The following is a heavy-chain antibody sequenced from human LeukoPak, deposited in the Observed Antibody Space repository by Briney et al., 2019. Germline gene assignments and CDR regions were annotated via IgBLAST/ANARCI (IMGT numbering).Heavy chain of an antibody. CDR2: ISWNSGSI. D-gene: IGHD1-26*01. V-gene: IGHV3-9*01. Sequence: PGRSLRLSCAASGFTFDDYAMHWVRQAPGKGLEWVSGISWNSGSIGYADSVKGRFTISRDNAKNSLYLQMNSLRAEDTALYYCAKDGGAAPASAFDIWGQGTMVTVSS. CDR3: AKDGGAAPASAFDI. J-gene: IGHJ3*02. CDR1: GFTFDDYA.